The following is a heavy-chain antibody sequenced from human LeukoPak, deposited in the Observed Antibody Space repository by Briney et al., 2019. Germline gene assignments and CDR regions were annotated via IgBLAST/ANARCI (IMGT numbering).Heavy chain of an antibody. Sequence: SETLSLTCAVYGGSFSGYYWSWIRQPPGKGLEWIGEINHSGSTNYNPSLKSRVTISVDTSKNQFSLKLSSVTAADTAVYYCARHPVVTYMDVWGKGTTVTISS. V-gene: IGHV4-34*01. CDR2: INHSGST. CDR1: GGSFSGYY. D-gene: IGHD3-22*01. J-gene: IGHJ6*03. CDR3: ARHPVVTYMDV.